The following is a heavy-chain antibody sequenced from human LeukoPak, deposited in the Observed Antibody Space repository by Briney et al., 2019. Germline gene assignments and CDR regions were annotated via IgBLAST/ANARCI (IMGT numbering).Heavy chain of an antibody. Sequence: GGSLRLSCAASGFTFSSYSMNWVRQAPGKGLEWVSSISSSSSYIYYADSVKGRFTISRDNAKNSLYLQMNSLRAEDTAVYYCARGGASGYYNRGAFDIWGQGTMVTVSS. CDR2: ISSSSSYI. D-gene: IGHD3-22*01. CDR3: ARGGASGYYNRGAFDI. V-gene: IGHV3-21*01. CDR1: GFTFSSYS. J-gene: IGHJ3*02.